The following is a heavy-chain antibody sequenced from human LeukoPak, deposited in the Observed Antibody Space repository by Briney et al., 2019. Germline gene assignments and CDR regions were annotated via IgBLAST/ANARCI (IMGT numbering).Heavy chain of an antibody. D-gene: IGHD3-10*01. CDR1: GGSISSSNW. V-gene: IGHV4-4*02. CDR2: IYHSGST. Sequence: PSGTLSLTCAVSGGSISSSNWWSWVRQPPGKGLEWIGEIYHSGSTNYNPSLKSRVTISVDKSKNQFSLKLSSVTAADTAVYYCARLYGSGSNYFDYWGQGALVTVSS. J-gene: IGHJ4*02. CDR3: ARLYGSGSNYFDY.